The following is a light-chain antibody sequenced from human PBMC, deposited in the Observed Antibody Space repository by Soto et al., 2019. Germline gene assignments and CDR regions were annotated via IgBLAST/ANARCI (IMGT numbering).Light chain of an antibody. CDR2: DVS. Sequence: DIEMTQSPSTLSASVGDRVTITCRASQTISSWLAWYQQKPRKAPKLLIYDVSTLESGVPSRFSGSGSGTEFPLTISSLKPDDFATYYCQQYNNFWTFGQGTKVDI. J-gene: IGKJ1*01. V-gene: IGKV1-5*01. CDR1: QTISSW. CDR3: QQYNNFWT.